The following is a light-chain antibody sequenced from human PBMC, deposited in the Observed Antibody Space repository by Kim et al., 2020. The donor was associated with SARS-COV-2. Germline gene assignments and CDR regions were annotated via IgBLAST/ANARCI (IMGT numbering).Light chain of an antibody. CDR1: SLRGDY. V-gene: IGLV3-19*01. CDR3: NSRDSDNSVV. CDR2: GKN. Sequence: VALGQTGRITCQGGSLRGDYATCDQQRRGQAPVLVIYGKNNRPSGVPDRFSGSGSGNTVSLTITGAQAEDEAEFYCNSRDSDNSVVFAAGTKVTVL. J-gene: IGLJ1*01.